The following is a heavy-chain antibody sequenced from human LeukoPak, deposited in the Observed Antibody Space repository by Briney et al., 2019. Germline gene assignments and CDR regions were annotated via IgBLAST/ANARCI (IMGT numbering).Heavy chain of an antibody. CDR2: INTDESST. V-gene: IGHV3-74*01. Sequence: GGSLRLSCAASGFTFSNYWMHWVRQAPGKGLVWVSRINTDESSTRYADSVKGRFTISRDNAKNTLYLQMNSLRAEDTAVYYCAKGKNGTVNSRPPTLASWGQEPWSPSPQ. D-gene: IGHD4-23*01. CDR3: AKGKNGTVNSRPPTLAS. J-gene: IGHJ5*01. CDR1: GFTFSNYW.